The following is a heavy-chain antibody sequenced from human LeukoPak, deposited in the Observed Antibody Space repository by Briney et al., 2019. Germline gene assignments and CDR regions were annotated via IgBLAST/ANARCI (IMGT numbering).Heavy chain of an antibody. V-gene: IGHV3-33*08. D-gene: IGHD3-9*01. CDR1: GFTFSSYA. CDR2: IWYDGSNK. Sequence: PGGSLRLSCAASGFTFSSYAMSWVRQAPDKGLEWVAIIWYDGSNKYYADSVKGRFTISRDNSKNTLYLQMNSLRAEDTAVYYCARGIRYFDTLGYYFDYWGQGTLVTVSS. CDR3: ARGIRYFDTLGYYFDY. J-gene: IGHJ4*02.